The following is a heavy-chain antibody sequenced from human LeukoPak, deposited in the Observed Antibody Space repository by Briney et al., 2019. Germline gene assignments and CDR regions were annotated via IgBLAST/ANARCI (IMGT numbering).Heavy chain of an antibody. CDR2: ISYDGSTV. CDR1: GFTFSTFG. J-gene: IGHJ4*02. D-gene: IGHD4-17*01. V-gene: IGHV3-30*18. Sequence: GGSLRLSCAVSGFTFSTFGIHWVRQAPGKGLEWVALISYDGSTVYYADSVKGRFTISRDNSKNTLFLQMNSLRAEDTAVYYCAKGYPPMTTVTLPFDYWGQGTLVTVSS. CDR3: AKGYPPMTTVTLPFDY.